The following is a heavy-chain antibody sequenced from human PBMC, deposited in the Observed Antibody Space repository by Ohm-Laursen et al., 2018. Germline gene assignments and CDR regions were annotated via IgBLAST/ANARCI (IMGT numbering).Heavy chain of an antibody. V-gene: IGHV5-51*03. CDR2: IYPGDSDT. CDR3: ARGTDYYDSSGSLDAFDI. J-gene: IGHJ3*02. Sequence: GESLRISCKVSGYSFTSYWNGWVRQMPGKGLEWMGIIYPGDSDTRYSPSFQGQVTISADKSISTAYLQWSSLKASDTAMYYCARGTDYYDSSGSLDAFDIWGQGTMVTVSS. CDR1: GYSFTSYW. D-gene: IGHD3-22*01.